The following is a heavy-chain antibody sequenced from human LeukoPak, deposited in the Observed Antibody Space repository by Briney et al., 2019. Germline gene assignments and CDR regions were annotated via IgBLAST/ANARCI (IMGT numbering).Heavy chain of an antibody. CDR3: ARQQWLGGAYYFDY. Sequence: PGGSLRLSCAASGFTFSTYGMSWVRQAPGKGLEWVSGISGSGGSRLYTDSVKGRFTISRDNARNPLYLQMNSLRAEDTAVYYCARQQWLGGAYYFDYWGQGTLVTVSS. CDR1: GFTFSTYG. CDR2: ISGSGGSR. D-gene: IGHD6-19*01. V-gene: IGHV3-23*01. J-gene: IGHJ4*02.